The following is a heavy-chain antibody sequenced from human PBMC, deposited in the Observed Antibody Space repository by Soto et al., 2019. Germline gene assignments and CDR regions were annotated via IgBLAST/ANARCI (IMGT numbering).Heavy chain of an antibody. Sequence: QVQLQESGPGLVKPSETLSLTCTVSGGSISSYYWSWIRQPPGKGLEWIGYIYYSGSTNYNPSPKSGFPISVDTSKTQFSLKRSFVTAADTAVYYCASSDGRYWGQGTLVTVPS. V-gene: IGHV4-59*01. J-gene: IGHJ4*02. CDR1: GGSISSYY. CDR2: IYYSGST. CDR3: ASSDGRY.